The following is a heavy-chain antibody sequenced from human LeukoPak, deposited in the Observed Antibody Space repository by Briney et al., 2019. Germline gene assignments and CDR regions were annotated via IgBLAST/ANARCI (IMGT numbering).Heavy chain of an antibody. D-gene: IGHD6-19*01. CDR3: ETKQWLAPPPDS. CDR2: INTDGTVT. V-gene: IGHV3-74*01. CDR1: GFTFSKYW. J-gene: IGHJ4*02. Sequence: PGGSLRLSCAASGFTFSKYWMLWVRQAPGKGLESASRINTDGTVTTYADSVKGRFTVSRDNADNTMFLQMNSVRDEDTAVYYCETKQWLAPPPDSWGQGTPVTVSS.